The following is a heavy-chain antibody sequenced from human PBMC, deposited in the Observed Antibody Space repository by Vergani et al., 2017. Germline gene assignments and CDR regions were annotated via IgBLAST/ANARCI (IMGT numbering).Heavy chain of an antibody. Sequence: EVQLVESGGGLVQPGGSLRLSFAASGFTFSSYDMHWVRQATGKGLEWVSAIGTAGDTYYPGSVKGRFTISRENAKNSLYLQMNSLRAGDTAVYYCARGRPLERPTDAFDIWGQGTMVTVSS. CDR3: ARGRPLERPTDAFDI. J-gene: IGHJ3*02. CDR1: GFTFSSYD. V-gene: IGHV3-13*01. CDR2: IGTAGDT. D-gene: IGHD1-1*01.